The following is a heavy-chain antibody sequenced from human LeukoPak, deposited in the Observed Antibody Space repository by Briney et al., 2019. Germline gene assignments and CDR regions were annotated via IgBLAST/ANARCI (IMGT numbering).Heavy chain of an antibody. Sequence: PSETLSLTCTVSGGSISSSSYYWGWIRQPPGKGLEWIGSIYYSGSTYYNPSLKSRVTISVDTSKNQFSLKLSSVTAADTAVYYCATLHYYDSSGYDYWGQGTLVTVSS. V-gene: IGHV4-39*07. J-gene: IGHJ4*02. CDR3: ATLHYYDSSGYDY. CDR2: IYYSGST. D-gene: IGHD3-22*01. CDR1: GGSISSSSYY.